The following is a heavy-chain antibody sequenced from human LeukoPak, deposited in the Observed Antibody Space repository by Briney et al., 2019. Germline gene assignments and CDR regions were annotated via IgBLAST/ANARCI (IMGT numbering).Heavy chain of an antibody. CDR2: IYSGGST. V-gene: IGHV3-53*01. Sequence: GGSLRLSCAASGFTVSSNYMSWVRQAPGKGLEWVSVIYSGGSTYYADSVKGRFTISRDNSKNTLYLQVNSLRAEDTAVYYCAESGWYSEGAFDIWGQGTMVTVSS. J-gene: IGHJ3*02. D-gene: IGHD6-19*01. CDR1: GFTVSSNY. CDR3: AESGWYSEGAFDI.